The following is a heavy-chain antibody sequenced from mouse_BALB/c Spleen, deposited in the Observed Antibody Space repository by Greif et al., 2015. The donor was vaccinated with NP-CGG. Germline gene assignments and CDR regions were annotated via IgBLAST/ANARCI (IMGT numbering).Heavy chain of an antibody. V-gene: IGHV1-77*01. D-gene: IGHD2-14*01. J-gene: IGHJ4*01. CDR1: GYTFTDYY. CDR2: IYPGSGNT. CDR3: ARKGVRRAMDY. Sequence: VKLMDSGAELARPGASVKLSCKASGYTFTDYYINWVKQRTGQGLEWIGEIYPGSGNTYYNEKFKGKATLTADKSSSTAYMQLSSLTSEDSAVYFCARKGVRRAMDYWGQGTSVTVSS.